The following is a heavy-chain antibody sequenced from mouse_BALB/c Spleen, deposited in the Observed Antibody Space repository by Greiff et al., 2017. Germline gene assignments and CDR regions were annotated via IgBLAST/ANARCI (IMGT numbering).Heavy chain of an antibody. CDR1: GYTFSSYW. J-gene: IGHJ2*01. Sequence: VQVVESGAELMKPGASVKISCKATGYTFSSYWIEWVKQRPGHGLEWIGEILPGSGSTNYNEKFKGKATFTADTSSNTAYMQLSSLTSEDSAVYYCARSNYGRYFDYWGQGTTLTVSS. D-gene: IGHD1-1*01. V-gene: IGHV1-9*01. CDR3: ARSNYGRYFDY. CDR2: ILPGSGST.